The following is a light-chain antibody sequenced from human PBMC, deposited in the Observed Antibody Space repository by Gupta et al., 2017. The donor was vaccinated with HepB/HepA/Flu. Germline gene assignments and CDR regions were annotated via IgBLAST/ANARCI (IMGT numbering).Light chain of an antibody. Sequence: IVMTQSPDSLAVSLGERATINCKSSQSVLYNSNNKNYLAWYQQKPGQPPKLLIYWASTRESGVPDRFSGSGSETDFTLTISSLQAEDVAVYYCQQYYNVPFTFGPGTKVDIK. CDR2: WAS. J-gene: IGKJ3*01. V-gene: IGKV4-1*01. CDR3: QQYYNVPFT. CDR1: QSVLYNSNNKNY.